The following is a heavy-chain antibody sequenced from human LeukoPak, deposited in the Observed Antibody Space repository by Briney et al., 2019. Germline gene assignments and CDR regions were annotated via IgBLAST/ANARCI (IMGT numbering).Heavy chain of an antibody. CDR1: GFTFSSLS. V-gene: IGHV3-21*01. CDR2: ITSSSNYI. D-gene: IGHD3-22*01. J-gene: IGHJ3*02. CDR3: TRDLAFYYYDSSGYFGAFDI. Sequence: GGSLRLSCAASGFTFSSLSMNWVRQAPGQGLEWVSSITSSSNYIHYADSVKGRFTISRDNAKNSLYLQMNSLRAEDTAVYYCTRDLAFYYYDSSGYFGAFDIWGQGTTVTVSS.